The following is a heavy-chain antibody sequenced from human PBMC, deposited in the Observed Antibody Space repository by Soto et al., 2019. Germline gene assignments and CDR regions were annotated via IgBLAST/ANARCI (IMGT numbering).Heavy chain of an antibody. Sequence: GESLKISCKASGYKFSNYWIGWVRQKPGKGLEWMGIIYPGDSDTRYSPSLQGQVTVSADKSIDTSYLQWDTLKASDTAMYHCALRCVYNVRRLFVAFVMWEQAT. V-gene: IGHV5-51*01. CDR3: ALRCVYNVRRLFVAFVM. D-gene: IGHD3-10*01. CDR2: IYPGDSDT. J-gene: IGHJ3*02. CDR1: GYKFSNYW.